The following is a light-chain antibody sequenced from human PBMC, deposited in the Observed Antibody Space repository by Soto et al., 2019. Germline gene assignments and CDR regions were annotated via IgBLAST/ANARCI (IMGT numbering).Light chain of an antibody. J-gene: IGKJ3*01. CDR3: QQREA. CDR1: QSVSSY. Sequence: EIVLTQSPATLSLSPGERATLSCRASQSVSSYLAWYQQKPGQAPSLLIYDASNRATGIPARFSGSGSGTDFTLTISSLEPEDFAVYYCQQREAFGPGTKVDIK. V-gene: IGKV3-11*01. CDR2: DAS.